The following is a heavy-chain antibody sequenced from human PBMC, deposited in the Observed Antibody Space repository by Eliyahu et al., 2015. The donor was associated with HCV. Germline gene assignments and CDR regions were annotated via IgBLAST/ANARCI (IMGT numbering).Heavy chain of an antibody. CDR3: ARADIVVVTAMDAFDI. J-gene: IGHJ3*02. Sequence: QVQLQQWGAGLLKPSETLSLTXAVYXGSFXGYYWSWIRQPPGKGLEWIGEXNHSGSTNYNPSLKSXVTISVDTSKNQFSLKLSSVTAADTAVYYCARADIVVVTAMDAFDIWGQGTMVTVSS. D-gene: IGHD2-21*02. V-gene: IGHV4-34*01. CDR1: XGSFXGYY. CDR2: XNHSGST.